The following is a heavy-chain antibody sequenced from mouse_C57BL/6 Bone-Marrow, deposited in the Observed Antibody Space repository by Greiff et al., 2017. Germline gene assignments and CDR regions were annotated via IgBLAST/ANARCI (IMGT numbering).Heavy chain of an antibody. D-gene: IGHD1-1*02. CDR2: ISNLAYSI. V-gene: IGHV5-15*01. CDR3: ARHDYGQGYFDV. CDR1: GFTFSDYG. J-gene: IGHJ1*03. Sequence: EVMLVESGGGLVQPGGSLKLSCAASGFTFSDYGMAWVRQAPRKGPEWVAFISNLAYSIYYADTVTGRFTISRENAKNTLYLEMSGLRSEDTAMYYCARHDYGQGYFDVWGTGTTVTVSS.